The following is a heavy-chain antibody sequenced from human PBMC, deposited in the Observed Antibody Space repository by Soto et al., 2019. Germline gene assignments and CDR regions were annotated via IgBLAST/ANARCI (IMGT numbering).Heavy chain of an antibody. CDR1: GFSFSNAW. CDR3: QAGMAV. J-gene: IGHJ6*02. Sequence: EVQLEESGGGLVKPGGSLRLSCAASGFSFSNAWMNWVRQAPGKGLEWVGRIKSKTDGGTADYAAPVKGRFTISRDDSKTPCIYKRTGRKPKATAVYSGQAGMAVWGQGARSPSP. V-gene: IGHV3-15*07. CDR2: IKSKTDGGTA.